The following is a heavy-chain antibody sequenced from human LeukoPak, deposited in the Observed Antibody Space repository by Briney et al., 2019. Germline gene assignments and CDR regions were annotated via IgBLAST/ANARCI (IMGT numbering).Heavy chain of an antibody. Sequence: PSETLSLTCTVSGGSISSSSYYWGWIRQPPGKGLEWIGSIYYSGSTYYNPSFKSRVTISVDTSKNQFSLKLSSVTAADTAVYYCARYRIAVAGTANWGQGTLVTVSS. CDR3: ARYRIAVAGTAN. D-gene: IGHD6-19*01. V-gene: IGHV4-39*01. J-gene: IGHJ4*02. CDR2: IYYSGST. CDR1: GGSISSSSYY.